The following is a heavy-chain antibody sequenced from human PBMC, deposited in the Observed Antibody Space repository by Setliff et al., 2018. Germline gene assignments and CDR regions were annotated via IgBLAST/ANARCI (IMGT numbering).Heavy chain of an antibody. CDR3: ARAKGNDYSMDV. CDR2: INKDGSER. V-gene: IGHV3-7*01. Sequence: PGGSLRLSCAASAFTFKNYWMSWVRQAPGKGLEWVTNINKDGSERNYVDSVKGRFTISRDNAKNTLYLQMNSLRADDTAVYYCARAKGNDYSMDVWGKGTTVTVSS. CDR1: AFTFKNYW. J-gene: IGHJ6*03.